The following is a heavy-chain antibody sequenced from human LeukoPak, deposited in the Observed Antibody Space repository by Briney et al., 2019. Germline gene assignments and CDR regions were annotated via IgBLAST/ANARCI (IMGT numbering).Heavy chain of an antibody. V-gene: IGHV3-7*01. Sequence: PGGSLRLSCAASGFTFSSYWMSWVRQAPGKGLEWVANIKQDGSEKYYVDSVKGRFTISRDNAKNSLYLQMNSLRAEDTAVYYCARHGVRILTGHYSYWGQGTLVTVSS. J-gene: IGHJ4*02. CDR2: IKQDGSEK. CDR3: ARHGVRILTGHYSY. CDR1: GFTFSSYW. D-gene: IGHD3-9*01.